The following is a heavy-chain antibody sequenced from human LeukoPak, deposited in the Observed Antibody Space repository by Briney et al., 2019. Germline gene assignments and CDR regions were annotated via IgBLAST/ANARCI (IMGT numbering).Heavy chain of an antibody. CDR1: GGSISSGGYY. Sequence: PSETLSLTCTVSGGSISSGGYYWSWIRQHPGKGLEWIGYIYYSGSTYYNPSLKSRVTISVDTSKNQFSLKLSSVTAADTAVYYCARDNHYVRGSFVAFDIWGQGTMVTVSS. J-gene: IGHJ3*02. CDR3: ARDNHYVRGSFVAFDI. CDR2: IYYSGST. D-gene: IGHD3-16*01. V-gene: IGHV4-31*03.